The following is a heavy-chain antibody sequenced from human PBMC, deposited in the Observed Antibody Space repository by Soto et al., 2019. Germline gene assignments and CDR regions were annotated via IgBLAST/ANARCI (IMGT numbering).Heavy chain of an antibody. CDR1: VDIVSSNSAA. V-gene: IGHV6-1*01. CDR2: TDYRSKWYN. D-gene: IGHD6-13*01. J-gene: IGHJ6*02. Sequence: SQTLSLTCAISVDIVSSNSAAWNCIRQSPSRGLEWLGRTDYRSKWYNDYAVSVKSRITINPDTSKNQFSLQLNSVTPEDTAVYYCARGGGIAAAGTTDYYYYGMDVWGQGTTVTVSS. CDR3: ARGGGIAAAGTTDYYYYGMDV.